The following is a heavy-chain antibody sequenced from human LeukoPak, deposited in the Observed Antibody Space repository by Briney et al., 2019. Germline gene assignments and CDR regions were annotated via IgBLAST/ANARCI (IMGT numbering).Heavy chain of an antibody. CDR1: GFTFSSYW. Sequence: GGSLRLSCTVSGFTFSSYWMTWVRQAPGQGLEGVANIRQDEREKYYADSVKGRFTISRDNAKNSLYLQMNSLGAEDTAVYYCARDSGTAYYYASGTYYYDAFDFWGQGTTVTVSS. D-gene: IGHD3-10*01. CDR2: IRQDEREK. V-gene: IGHV3-7*01. J-gene: IGHJ3*01. CDR3: ARDSGTAYYYASGTYYYDAFDF.